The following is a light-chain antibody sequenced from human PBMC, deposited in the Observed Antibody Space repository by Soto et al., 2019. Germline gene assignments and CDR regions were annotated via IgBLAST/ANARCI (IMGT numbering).Light chain of an antibody. V-gene: IGKV3-11*01. CDR3: QQRSNWPAN. CDR2: GAS. J-gene: IGKJ5*01. Sequence: IVLTQSPATLSLSPGERATLSCRASQTITTYLAWYQQKPGQPTRLLIYGASNRATGIPARFSGSGSGTDFTLTISNLEPEDFAVYYCQQRSNWPANFGQGTRLEIK. CDR1: QTITTY.